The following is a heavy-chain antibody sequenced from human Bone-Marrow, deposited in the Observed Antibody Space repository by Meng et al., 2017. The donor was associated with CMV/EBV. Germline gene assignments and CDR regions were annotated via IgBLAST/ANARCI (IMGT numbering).Heavy chain of an antibody. CDR2: INPNSGGT. Sequence: ASVKVSCKASGYTFTGYYMHWVRQAPGQGLEWMGWINPNSGGTNYAQKFQGRVTMTRNTSISTAYLQWSSLKASDTAMYYCARLGGIPPWFDPWGQGTLVTVSS. J-gene: IGHJ5*02. CDR1: GYTFTGYY. V-gene: IGHV1-2*02. CDR3: ARLGGIPPWFDP.